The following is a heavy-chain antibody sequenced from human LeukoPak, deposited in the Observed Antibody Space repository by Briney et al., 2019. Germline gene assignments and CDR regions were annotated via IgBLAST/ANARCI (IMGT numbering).Heavy chain of an antibody. Sequence: ASAKVSCKASGYTFTGYYMHWVRQAPGQGLEWMGWINPNSGGTNYAQKFQGRVTMTRNTSISTAYMELSSLRSEDTAVYYCARRPIYSYGLDYWGQGTLVTVSS. V-gene: IGHV1-2*02. CDR1: GYTFTGYY. D-gene: IGHD5-18*01. CDR2: INPNSGGT. J-gene: IGHJ4*02. CDR3: ARRPIYSYGLDY.